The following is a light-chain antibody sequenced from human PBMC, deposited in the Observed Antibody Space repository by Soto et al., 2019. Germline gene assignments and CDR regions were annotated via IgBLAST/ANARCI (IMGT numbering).Light chain of an antibody. CDR3: CSYAGSYTYV. CDR2: DVT. Sequence: QSALTQPPSASGSPGQSVTISCTGTSSDVGGYNYVSWYQHHPGKAPKLMIYDVTKRPSGVPDRFSGSKSGNTASLTISGLQAADETDYYCCSYAGSYTYVFGTGTKLTVL. CDR1: SSDVGGYNY. J-gene: IGLJ1*01. V-gene: IGLV2-11*01.